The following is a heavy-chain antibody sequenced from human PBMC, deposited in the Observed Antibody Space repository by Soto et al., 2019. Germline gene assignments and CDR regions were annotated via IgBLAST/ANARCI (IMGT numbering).Heavy chain of an antibody. V-gene: IGHV3-30*18. Sequence: QVQLVESGGGVVQPGRSLRLSCAASGFTFSSYGMHWVRQAPGKGLEWVAVISYDGSNKYYADSVKGRFTISRDNSKNTLYLQMNSLRAEDTAVYYCAKDGYCSGGSCYSDAFDIWGQGTMVTVSS. J-gene: IGHJ3*02. CDR2: ISYDGSNK. CDR1: GFTFSSYG. CDR3: AKDGYCSGGSCYSDAFDI. D-gene: IGHD2-15*01.